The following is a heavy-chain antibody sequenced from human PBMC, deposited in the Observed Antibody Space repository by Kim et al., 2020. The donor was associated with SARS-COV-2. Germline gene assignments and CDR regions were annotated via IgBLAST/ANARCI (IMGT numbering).Heavy chain of an antibody. J-gene: IGHJ6*02. CDR1: GFTFSSYG. CDR3: AKSSNSSSWYWGYYYGMDV. D-gene: IGHD6-13*01. Sequence: GGSLRLSCAASGFTFSSYGMHWVRQAPGKGLEWVAVISYDGSNKYYADSVKGRFTISRDNSKNTLYLQMNSLRSEDTAVYYCAKSSNSSSWYWGYYYGMDVWGQGTTVTVSS. CDR2: ISYDGSNK. V-gene: IGHV3-30*18.